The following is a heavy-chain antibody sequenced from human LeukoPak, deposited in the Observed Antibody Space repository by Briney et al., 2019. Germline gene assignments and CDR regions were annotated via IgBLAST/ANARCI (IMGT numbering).Heavy chain of an antibody. J-gene: IGHJ6*03. V-gene: IGHV3-74*01. CDR2: INSDGSST. Sequence: GGSLRLSCAASGFTFSSYWMHWVRQAPGKGLVWVSRINSDGSSTSYADSVKGRFTISRDNAKNTLYLQMNSLRAGDTAVYYCARAPYYYYYMDVWGKGTTVTVSS. CDR1: GFTFSSYW. CDR3: ARAPYYYYYMDV.